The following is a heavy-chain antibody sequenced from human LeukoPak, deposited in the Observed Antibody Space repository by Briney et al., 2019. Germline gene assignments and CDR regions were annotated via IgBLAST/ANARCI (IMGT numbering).Heavy chain of an antibody. CDR3: ARAPGYGAAYYFDY. V-gene: IGHV3-30*04. J-gene: IGHJ4*02. D-gene: IGHD1-1*01. Sequence: PGGSLRLSCAATGFTFSNFAMHWVRQAPGKGLEWAAVVSYDGSYKYYADSVKGRFTISRDNSKNTLYLQMNSLRAEDTAVYYCARAPGYGAAYYFDYWGQGTLVTVSS. CDR1: GFTFSNFA. CDR2: VSYDGSYK.